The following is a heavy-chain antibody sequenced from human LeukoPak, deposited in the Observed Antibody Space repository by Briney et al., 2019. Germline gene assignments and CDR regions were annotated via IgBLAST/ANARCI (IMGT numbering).Heavy chain of an antibody. V-gene: IGHV4-61*01. CDR3: ARGFGDWGLSWFDP. Sequence: SETLSLTCTVSVGSVSSGSSYWSWIRQPPGKGLEWLGYIYYSGSAKYNPSLKSRVTISVDTSKNQFSLKLTSVTAADTAVYYCARGFGDWGLSWFDPWGQGTLVTVSS. CDR2: IYYSGSA. J-gene: IGHJ5*02. CDR1: VGSVSSGSSY. D-gene: IGHD3-10*01.